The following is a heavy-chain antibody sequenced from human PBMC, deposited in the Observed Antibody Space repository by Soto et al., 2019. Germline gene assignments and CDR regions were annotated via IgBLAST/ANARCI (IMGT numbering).Heavy chain of an antibody. D-gene: IGHD6-19*01. CDR1: GFPFGENA. V-gene: IGHV3-23*01. J-gene: IGHJ4*02. CDR2: ISDSGATT. CDR3: AKEDTSSGSLDY. Sequence: LRLSCAASGFPFGENAMGWVRQAPGKGLEWVSGISDSGATTYYADSVRGRFTTSRDNSKNTLYLQMKSLRAEDSASYYCAKEDTSSGSLDYWGQGALVTVSS.